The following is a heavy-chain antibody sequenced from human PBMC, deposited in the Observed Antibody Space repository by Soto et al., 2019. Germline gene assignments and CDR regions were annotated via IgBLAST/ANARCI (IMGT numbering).Heavy chain of an antibody. CDR3: ARLAPGGSGGGGDY. J-gene: IGHJ4*02. V-gene: IGHV6-1*01. Sequence: QVQLQQSGPGLVKPSQTLSLTCAISGDSVSSNSAAWNWIRQSPSRGLEWLGRTYYRSKWYTDYAVSVKSRITINPDTSKNHFSLQLESVTPEDTALYFCARLAPGGSGGGGDYWGQGTLVTVSS. D-gene: IGHD6-19*01. CDR1: GDSVSSNSAA. CDR2: TYYRSKWYT.